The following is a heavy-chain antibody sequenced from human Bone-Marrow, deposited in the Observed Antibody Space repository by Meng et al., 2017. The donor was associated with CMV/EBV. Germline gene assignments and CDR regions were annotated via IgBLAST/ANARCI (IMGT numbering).Heavy chain of an antibody. J-gene: IGHJ4*02. V-gene: IGHV4-61*02. Sequence: VQLKESGPGLVKPSQILSLTRTVSGGYISSGSYYWHWIRQPAGKGLEWIGRTHTSGNTNYNPSLKSRVTISVDTSKKQLSLKVTSVTAADTAVYYCARGDRVELEPFDYWGRGTLVTVSS. D-gene: IGHD1-1*01. CDR2: THTSGNT. CDR1: GGYISSGSYY. CDR3: ARGDRVELEPFDY.